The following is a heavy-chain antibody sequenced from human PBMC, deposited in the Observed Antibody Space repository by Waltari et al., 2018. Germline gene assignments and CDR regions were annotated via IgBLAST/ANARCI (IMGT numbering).Heavy chain of an antibody. CDR3: AKEGLRGGYFDY. J-gene: IGHJ4*02. Sequence: QVQLQQWGAGLLKPSETLSLTCAVYGGSFSGYYWSWIRQPPGKGLEWVAVISYDGSNKYYADSVKGRFTISRDNSKNTLYLQMNSLRAEDTAVYYCAKEGLRGGYFDYWGQGTLVTVSS. CDR1: GGSFSGYY. V-gene: IGHV3-30*18. CDR2: ISYDGSNK. D-gene: IGHD5-12*01.